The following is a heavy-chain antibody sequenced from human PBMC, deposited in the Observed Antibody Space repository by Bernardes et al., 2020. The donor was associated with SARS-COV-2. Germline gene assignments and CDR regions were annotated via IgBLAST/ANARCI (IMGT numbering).Heavy chain of an antibody. V-gene: IGHV1-24*01. CDR3: ATSFVVVPAARDYYYYYGMDV. CDR1: GYTFTSYG. D-gene: IGHD2-2*01. Sequence: ASVKVSCKASGYTFTSYGISWVRQAPGQGLEWMGGFDPEDGETIYAQKFQGRVTMTEDTSTDTAYMELSSLRSEDTAVYYCATSFVVVPAARDYYYYYGMDVWGQGTTVTVSS. CDR2: FDPEDGET. J-gene: IGHJ6*02.